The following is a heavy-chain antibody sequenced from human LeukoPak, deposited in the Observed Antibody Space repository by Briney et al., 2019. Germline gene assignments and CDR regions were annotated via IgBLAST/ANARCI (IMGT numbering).Heavy chain of an antibody. J-gene: IGHJ4*02. Sequence: PSETLSLTCTVSGYSISSGYYWGWIRQPPGKGLEWVAYIYLDGNTDFQPSLKSRVTISVDTSKNQFSLKLSSVTAADTAVYYCARGEGEVAAGDFDYWGQGTLVTVSS. CDR2: IYLDGNT. D-gene: IGHD2-15*01. CDR3: ARGEGEVAAGDFDY. V-gene: IGHV4-38-2*02. CDR1: GYSISSGYY.